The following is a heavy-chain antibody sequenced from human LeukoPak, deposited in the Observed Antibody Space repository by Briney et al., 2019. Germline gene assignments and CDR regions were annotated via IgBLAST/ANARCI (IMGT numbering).Heavy chain of an antibody. D-gene: IGHD4-11*01. CDR3: ATERLQYFEH. V-gene: IGHV3-30-3*01. CDR2: ISYDGGNK. J-gene: IGHJ4*02. Sequence: GRSLRLSCAASGFTFSSYAMHWVRQAPGKGLEWVAVISYDGGNKYYADSVKGRFTISRDNSKNTLYLQMNSLRTEDTALYYCATERLQYFEHWGQGTLVSVSS. CDR1: GFTFSSYA.